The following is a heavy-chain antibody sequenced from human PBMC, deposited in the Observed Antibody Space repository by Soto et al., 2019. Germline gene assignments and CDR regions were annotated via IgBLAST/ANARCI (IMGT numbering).Heavy chain of an antibody. D-gene: IGHD4-17*01. CDR2: ISAYNGNT. CDR3: ARDRTTVTAYYYYYGMDV. J-gene: IGHJ6*02. Sequence: ASVKVSCKASGYTVTSYGISWVRQAPGQGLEWMGWISAYNGNTNYAQKLQGRVTMTTDTSTSTAYMELRSLRSDDTAVYYCARDRTTVTAYYYYYGMDVWGQGTTVTVS. CDR1: GYTVTSYG. V-gene: IGHV1-18*01.